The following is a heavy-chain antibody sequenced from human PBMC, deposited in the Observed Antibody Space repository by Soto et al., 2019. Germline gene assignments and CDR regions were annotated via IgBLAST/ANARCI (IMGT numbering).Heavy chain of an antibody. V-gene: IGHV4-34*01. D-gene: IGHD1-26*01. J-gene: IGHJ4*02. CDR1: AGSFSGYY. CDR2: INHSGST. Sequence: SEKLSLTCAVYAGSFSGYYWSWIRQPPGKGMEWIGEINHSGSTNYNPSLKSRVTISVDTSKNQFSLKLSSVTAADTAVYYCARVDSSPGRGATYSHYWYPATLLSV. CDR3: ARVDSSPGRGATYSHY.